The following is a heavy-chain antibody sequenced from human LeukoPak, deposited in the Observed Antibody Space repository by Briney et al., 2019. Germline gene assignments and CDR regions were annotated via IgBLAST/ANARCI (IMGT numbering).Heavy chain of an antibody. CDR1: GFTFSSYA. CDR2: ISDSGGTT. J-gene: IGHJ6*02. V-gene: IGHV3-23*01. D-gene: IGHD4-17*01. CDR3: ARDRDYDGGMDV. Sequence: GGSLRLSCAASGFTFSSYAMSWVRHAPGEGLEWVSAISDSGGTTYYADSVKGRFTISRDNSKNTLYLQMNSLRGEDTAVYYCARDRDYDGGMDVWGQGTTVTVSS.